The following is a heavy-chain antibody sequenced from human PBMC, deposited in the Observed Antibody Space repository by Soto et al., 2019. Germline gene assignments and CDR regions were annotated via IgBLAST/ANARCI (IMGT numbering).Heavy chain of an antibody. V-gene: IGHV3-30*18. Sequence: QVQLVESGGGVVQPGRSLSLSCAASQLTFINYAMHWVRQAPGKGIEWVAVISDDGHNKYYADSVRGRFTISRDNSKNTVYLHMNSLRVDDTAVYYCAKDLNVKTYVPYGMDVWGQGTTVTVSS. CDR3: AKDLNVKTYVPYGMDV. CDR1: QLTFINYA. J-gene: IGHJ6*02. CDR2: ISDDGHNK. D-gene: IGHD3-10*02.